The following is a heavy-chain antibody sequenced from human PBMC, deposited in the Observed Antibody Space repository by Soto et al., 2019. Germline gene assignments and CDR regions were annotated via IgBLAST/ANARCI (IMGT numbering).Heavy chain of an antibody. CDR2: ISYDGSNK. J-gene: IGHJ6*02. CDR3: AKGGKMVRYYGMDV. D-gene: IGHD5-18*01. V-gene: IGHV3-30*18. Sequence: QVQLVESGGGVVQPGRSLRLSCAASGFTFSSYGMHWVRQAPGKGLEWVAVISYDGSNKYYADSVKGRFTISRDNSKNTLYLQMNSLRAEDTAVYYCAKGGKMVRYYGMDVWGQGTTVTVSS. CDR1: GFTFSSYG.